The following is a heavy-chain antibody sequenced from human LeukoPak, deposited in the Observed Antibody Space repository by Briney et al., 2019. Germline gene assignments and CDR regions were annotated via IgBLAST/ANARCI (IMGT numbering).Heavy chain of an antibody. CDR2: IKQDESEK. V-gene: IGHV3-7*01. CDR1: GFTFSAHW. CDR3: AREYQLLSVDY. Sequence: GGSLRLSCAASGFTFSAHWMSWVRQAPGKGLEWVANIKQDESEKSYVDSVKGRFTISRDSAKKSLYLQMNSLRAEDTAVYYCAREYQLLSVDYWGQGTLVTVSS. D-gene: IGHD2-2*01. J-gene: IGHJ4*02.